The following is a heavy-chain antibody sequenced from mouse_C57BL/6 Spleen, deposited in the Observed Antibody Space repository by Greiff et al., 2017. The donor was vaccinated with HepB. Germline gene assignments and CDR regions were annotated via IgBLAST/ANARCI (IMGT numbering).Heavy chain of an antibody. Sequence: QVQLQQPGAELVKPGASVKLSCKASGYTFTSYWMQWVKQRPGQGLEWIGEIDPSDSYNNYNQKFKGKATLTVDTSSSTAYMQLSSLTSEDSAVYYCARVRLDIVTTSYWGQGTSVTVSS. CDR2: IDPSDSYN. J-gene: IGHJ4*01. V-gene: IGHV1-50*01. D-gene: IGHD2-5*01. CDR3: ARVRLDIVTTSY. CDR1: GYTFTSYW.